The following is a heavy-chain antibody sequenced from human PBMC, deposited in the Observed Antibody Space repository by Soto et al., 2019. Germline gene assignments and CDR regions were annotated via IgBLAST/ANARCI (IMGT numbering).Heavy chain of an antibody. CDR3: AKDGSNWNSEVYFDY. CDR2: ISVSGGST. D-gene: IGHD1-1*01. J-gene: IGHJ4*02. CDR1: GFTFSSYD. Sequence: GGSLRLSCAASGFTFSSYDLSWVRQAPGKGLEWVSAISVSGGSTYYADSVKGRFTISRDNSKNTLYLQMNSLRAEDTAVYYCAKDGSNWNSEVYFDYWGQGTLVTVSS. V-gene: IGHV3-23*01.